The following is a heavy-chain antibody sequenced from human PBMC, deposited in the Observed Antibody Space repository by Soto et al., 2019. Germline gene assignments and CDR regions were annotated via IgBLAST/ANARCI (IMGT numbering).Heavy chain of an antibody. CDR1: GRSISGGYYS. CDR3: ARSSLYGMDA. CDR2: IYYIGNT. V-gene: IGHV4-30-4*02. Sequence: SETLSLTCSVSGRSISGGYYSWSWIRKPPGKGLELIGNIYYIGNTYYNPSLKSRLILSIDTSKNQFHLKVGSVTAADKAVYYCARSSLYGMDAWGQGTTVT. J-gene: IGHJ6*02.